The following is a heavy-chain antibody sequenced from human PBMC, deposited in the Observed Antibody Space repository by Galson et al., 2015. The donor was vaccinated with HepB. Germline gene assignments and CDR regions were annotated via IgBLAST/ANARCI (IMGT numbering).Heavy chain of an antibody. CDR2: ISSSSYI. Sequence: SLRLSCAASGFTFSSYSMNWVRQAPGKGLEWVSSISSSSYIYYADSVKGRFTISRDNAKNSLYLQMNSLRAEDTAVYYCARLRGPSYSSSFHYYGMDVWGQGTTVTVSS. D-gene: IGHD6-6*01. V-gene: IGHV3-21*01. CDR1: GFTFSSYS. J-gene: IGHJ6*02. CDR3: ARLRGPSYSSSFHYYGMDV.